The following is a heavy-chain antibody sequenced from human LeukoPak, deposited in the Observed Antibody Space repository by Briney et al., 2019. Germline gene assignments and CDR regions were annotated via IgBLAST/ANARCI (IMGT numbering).Heavy chain of an antibody. CDR3: ARDRAAFDS. CDR2: ITGRGGNT. V-gene: IGHV3-23*01. CDR1: GFTFSSFP. Sequence: GGSRRLSCAASGFTFSSFPMSWVRQAPGKGLQWVSGITGRGGNTYYADSVEGRFTISRDNSKNTLSLQMDSLRAEDTAIYYCARDRAAFDSWGQGTLVTVSS. J-gene: IGHJ4*02. D-gene: IGHD6-25*01.